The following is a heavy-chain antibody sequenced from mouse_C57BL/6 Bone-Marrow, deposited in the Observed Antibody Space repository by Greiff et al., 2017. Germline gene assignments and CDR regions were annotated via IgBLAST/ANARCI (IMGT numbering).Heavy chain of an antibody. CDR3: ARPSYGSPFAY. Sequence: EVKLMESGGGLVQPGGPLKLSCAASGFTFSDYGMAWVRQAPRKGPEWVAFISNLAYSIYYADTVTGRFTISRENAKNTLYLEMSSLRSEDTAMYYCARPSYGSPFAYWGQGTLVTVSA. CDR1: GFTFSDYG. J-gene: IGHJ3*01. D-gene: IGHD1-1*01. V-gene: IGHV5-15*01. CDR2: ISNLAYSI.